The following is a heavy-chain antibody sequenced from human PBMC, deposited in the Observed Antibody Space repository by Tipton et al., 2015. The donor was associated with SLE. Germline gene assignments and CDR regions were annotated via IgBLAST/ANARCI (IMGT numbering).Heavy chain of an antibody. J-gene: IGHJ6*02. Sequence: SLRLSCAASGFTFSSYAMSWVRQAPGKGLEWVSVIYSGGNTKHADSVKGQFTISRDNSKNTLYLQMNSLRAEDTAVYYCAKSSTGGSGVYYYYGMDVWGQGTTVTVSS. D-gene: IGHD3-10*01. V-gene: IGHV3-23*03. CDR3: AKSSTGGSGVYYYYGMDV. CDR2: IYSGGNT. CDR1: GFTFSSYA.